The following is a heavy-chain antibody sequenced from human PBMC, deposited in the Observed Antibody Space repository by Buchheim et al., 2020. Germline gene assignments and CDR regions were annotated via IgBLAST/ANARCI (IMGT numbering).Heavy chain of an antibody. D-gene: IGHD1-7*01. CDR2: IISSGSTI. CDR3: AKDKLLLELPTYWYFDL. CDR1: GFTFSSYE. J-gene: IGHJ2*01. V-gene: IGHV3-48*03. Sequence: EVQLVESGGGLVQPGGSLRLSCAASGFTFSSYEMNWVRQAPGKGLEWVSYIISSGSTIYYADSVKGRFTISRDNSKNTLYLQMNSPRAEHTAVYYCAKDKLLLELPTYWYFDLWGRGTL.